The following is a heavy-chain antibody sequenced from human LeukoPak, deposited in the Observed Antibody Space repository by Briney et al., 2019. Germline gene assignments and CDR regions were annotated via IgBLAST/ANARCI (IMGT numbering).Heavy chain of an antibody. Sequence: SETLSLTCTVSGGSISSYYWSWIRQPPGKGLEWIGYIYYSGSTNYNPSLKSRVTISVDTSKNQFSLKLSSVTAADMAVYYCAFGHYGSGSYYNSWGQGTLVTVSS. CDR2: IYYSGST. CDR3: AFGHYGSGSYYNS. CDR1: GGSISSYY. J-gene: IGHJ5*02. D-gene: IGHD3-10*01. V-gene: IGHV4-59*08.